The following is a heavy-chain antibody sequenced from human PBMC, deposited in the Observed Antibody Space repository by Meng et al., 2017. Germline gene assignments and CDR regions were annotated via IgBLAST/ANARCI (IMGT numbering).Heavy chain of an antibody. CDR3: ARVGYYYDSSGPLDI. CDR2: IIPIFGTA. Sequence: SVKVSCKASGYTFPDYWLHWVRQAPGQGLEWMGGIIPIFGTANYAQKFQGRVTITTDESTSTAYMELSSLRSEDTAVYYCARVGYYYDSSGPLDIWGQGTMVTVSS. D-gene: IGHD3-22*01. V-gene: IGHV1-69*05. CDR1: GYTFPDYW. J-gene: IGHJ3*02.